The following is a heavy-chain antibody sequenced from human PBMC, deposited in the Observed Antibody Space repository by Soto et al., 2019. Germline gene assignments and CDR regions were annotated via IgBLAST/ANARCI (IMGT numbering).Heavy chain of an antibody. CDR1: GFTVSSNY. CDR3: ATRVGTTGRYYFDF. J-gene: IGHJ4*02. V-gene: IGHV3-53*01. D-gene: IGHD1-26*01. Sequence: SGGSLRLSCAASGFTVSSNYMSWVRQAPGKGLEWVSVFYSGGSTYCSDSVKGRFTISRDNSKNTLYLQMNSLRAEDTAVYYCATRVGTTGRYYFDFWGPGTLVTVSS. CDR2: FYSGGST.